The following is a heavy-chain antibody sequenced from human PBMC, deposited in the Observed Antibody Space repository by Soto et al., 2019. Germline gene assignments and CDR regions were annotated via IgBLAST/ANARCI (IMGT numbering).Heavy chain of an antibody. CDR3: ARPLRFLEWFGVFDY. CDR1: GGTFSSYA. V-gene: IGHV1-69*01. J-gene: IGHJ4*02. CDR2: IIPIFGTA. Sequence: QVQLVQSGADVKKPGSSVKVSCKASGGTFSSYAISWVRQAPGQGLEWMGGIIPIFGTANYAQKFQGRVTITADESTSTAYMELSSMRSEDTAVYYCARPLRFLEWFGVFDYWGQGTLVTVSS. D-gene: IGHD3-3*01.